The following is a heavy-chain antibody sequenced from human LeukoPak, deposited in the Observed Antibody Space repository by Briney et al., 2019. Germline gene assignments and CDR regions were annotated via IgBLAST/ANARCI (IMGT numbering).Heavy chain of an antibody. CDR1: GYTFTSYG. CDR2: ISAYNGNT. J-gene: IGHJ4*02. CDR3: ARDKLFGVQLWSPFDY. D-gene: IGHD5-18*01. V-gene: IGHV1-18*01. Sequence: ASVKVSCKASGYTFTSYGISWVRQAPGQGLEWMGWISAYNGNTNYAQKLQGRVTMTTDTSTSTAYMELRSLRSDDTAVYYCARDKLFGVQLWSPFDYWGQGTLVTVSS.